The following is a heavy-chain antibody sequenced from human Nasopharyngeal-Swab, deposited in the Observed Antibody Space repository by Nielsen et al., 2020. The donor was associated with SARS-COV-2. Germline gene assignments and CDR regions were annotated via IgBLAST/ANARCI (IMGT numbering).Heavy chain of an antibody. CDR2: IIPILGIA. Sequence: WVRQAPGQGLEWMGRIIPILGIANYAQKFQGRVTITADKSTSTAYMELSSLRSEDTAVYYCAATVTTGSYDLDYWGQGTLVTVSS. J-gene: IGHJ4*02. V-gene: IGHV1-69*02. D-gene: IGHD4-17*01. CDR3: AATVTTGSYDLDY.